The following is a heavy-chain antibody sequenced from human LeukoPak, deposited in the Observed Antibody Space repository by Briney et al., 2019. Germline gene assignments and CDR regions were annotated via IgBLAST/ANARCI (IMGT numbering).Heavy chain of an antibody. V-gene: IGHV3-69-1*01. Sequence: GGSLRLSCVASGFTFRDYWMTWVRQAPGKGLEWVSHIRSSSETFYADSVKGRFTISRDNARNSLYLQMNNLRGEDTAIYYCARDAGNSGYGCDLWGQGTLVTVSS. J-gene: IGHJ5*02. D-gene: IGHD5-12*01. CDR2: IRSSSET. CDR1: GFTFRDYW. CDR3: ARDAGNSGYGCDL.